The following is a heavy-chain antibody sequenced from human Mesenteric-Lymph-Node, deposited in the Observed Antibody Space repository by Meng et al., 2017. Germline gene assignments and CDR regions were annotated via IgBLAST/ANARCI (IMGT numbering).Heavy chain of an antibody. CDR2: ITGSGVTT. CDR3: AKGGPYNWFHP. Sequence: GGSLRLSCAASGFTFSDYYMSWIRQAPGKGLEWVAAITGSGVTTYYADSVKGRFTLSRDNAKNIVYLQMSSLRAEDTAVYYCAKGGPYNWFHPWGQGTLVTVSS. CDR1: GFTFSDYY. J-gene: IGHJ5*02. D-gene: IGHD2-15*01. V-gene: IGHV3-23*01.